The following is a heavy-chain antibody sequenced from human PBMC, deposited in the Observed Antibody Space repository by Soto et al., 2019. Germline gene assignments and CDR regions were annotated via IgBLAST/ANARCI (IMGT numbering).Heavy chain of an antibody. Sequence: QVQVEQSGAEVKKPGASVKVSCKTSGYTFSDYYMHWVRQAPGQGLEWMGWINPNSGNTDYAQKFRGRVTMTRDTSITTAYMELTSLRSDDTDIYYCARDLSGYSNWVDPWCQGTLVIVSS. CDR1: GYTFSDYY. CDR2: INPNSGNT. D-gene: IGHD2-15*01. CDR3: ARDLSGYSNWVDP. J-gene: IGHJ5*02. V-gene: IGHV1-2*02.